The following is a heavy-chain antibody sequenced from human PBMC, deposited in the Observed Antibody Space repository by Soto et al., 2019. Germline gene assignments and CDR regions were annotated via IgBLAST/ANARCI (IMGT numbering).Heavy chain of an antibody. CDR3: ARHSRRDEYSSSSAGGLYYFDY. D-gene: IGHD6-6*01. CDR1: GGSISSYY. Sequence: SETLSLTCTVSGGSISSYYWSWIRQPPGKGLEWIGYIYYSGSTNYNPSLKSRVTISVDTSKNQFSLKLSSVTAADTAVYYCARHSRRDEYSSSSAGGLYYFDYWGQGTLVTVSS. CDR2: IYYSGST. J-gene: IGHJ4*02. V-gene: IGHV4-59*08.